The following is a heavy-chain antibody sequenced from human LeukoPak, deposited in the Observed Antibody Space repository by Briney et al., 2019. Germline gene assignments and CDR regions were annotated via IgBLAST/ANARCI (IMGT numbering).Heavy chain of an antibody. CDR1: GYTFTSYG. J-gene: IGHJ4*02. V-gene: IGHV1-18*01. D-gene: IGHD3-10*01. CDR3: AVIGVSAQITMVRGVMAFDY. CDR2: ISAYNGNT. Sequence: GASVKVSCKASGYTFTSYGISWVRQAPGQGLEWMGWISAYNGNTNYAQKLQGRVTMTTDTSTSTAYMELRSLRSDDTAVYYCAVIGVSAQITMVRGVMAFDYWGQGTLVTVSS.